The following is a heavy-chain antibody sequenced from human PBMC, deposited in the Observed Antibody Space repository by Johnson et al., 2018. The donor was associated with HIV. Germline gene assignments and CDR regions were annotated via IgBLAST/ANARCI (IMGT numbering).Heavy chain of an antibody. CDR1: GFTFSDSY. J-gene: IGHJ3*02. V-gene: IGHV3-11*04. CDR2: ISSSGSTI. CDR3: ARGRSYSSSWDTPIDAFDI. D-gene: IGHD6-13*01. Sequence: VQLVESGGGLVKPGGSLRLSCAASGFTFSDSYMSWIRQAPGKGLEWVSYISSSGSTIYYADSVKGRFTISRDNAKNSLYLQMNSLRAEDTAVYYCARGRSYSSSWDTPIDAFDIWGQGTMVTVSS.